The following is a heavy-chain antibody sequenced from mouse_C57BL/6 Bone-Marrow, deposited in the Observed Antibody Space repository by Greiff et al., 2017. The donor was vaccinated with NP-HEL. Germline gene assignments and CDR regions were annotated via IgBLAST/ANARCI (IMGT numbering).Heavy chain of an antibody. CDR3: ARPFYYYGSSHWYFDV. D-gene: IGHD1-1*01. J-gene: IGHJ1*03. V-gene: IGHV1-55*01. CDR1: GYTFTSYW. Sequence: QVQLQQPGAELVKPGASVKMSCKASGYTFTSYWITWVKQRPGQGLEWIGDIYPGSGSTNYNEKFKSKATLTVDTSSSTAYMQLSSLTSEDSAVYYCARPFYYYGSSHWYFDVWGTGTTVTVSS. CDR2: IYPGSGST.